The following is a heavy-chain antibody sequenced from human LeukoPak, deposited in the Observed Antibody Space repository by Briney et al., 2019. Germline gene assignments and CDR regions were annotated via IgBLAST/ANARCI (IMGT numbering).Heavy chain of an antibody. CDR2: IGGYSGHT. D-gene: IGHD2/OR15-2a*01. CDR3: ARPANLYYSADAFAL. V-gene: IGHV1-18*01. J-gene: IGHJ3*01. Sequence: GASVKVSCTAPGYSFTDYSINWVRLAPGQGLEWIGWIGGYSGHTQYAEKFQGRVIMATNTSTKTAYMELTNLRSDDTAVYYCARPANLYYSADAFALWGQGTLVTVSS. CDR1: GYSFTDYS.